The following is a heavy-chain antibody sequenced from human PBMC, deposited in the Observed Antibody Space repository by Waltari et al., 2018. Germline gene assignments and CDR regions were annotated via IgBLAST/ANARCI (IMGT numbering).Heavy chain of an antibody. CDR2: ITSSYNK. CDR3: ARDSYSSGWTVDN. Sequence: EVQLVESGGGLVQPGGSLRLSCAASGFTFSIYDMNWFRQALGKGLEWVSHITSSYNKYYADSVKGRFTISRDNAENSLYLQMNSLRAEDTAVYYCARDSYSSGWTVDNWGQGTLVTVSS. J-gene: IGHJ4*02. CDR1: GFTFSIYD. D-gene: IGHD6-19*01. V-gene: IGHV3-48*03.